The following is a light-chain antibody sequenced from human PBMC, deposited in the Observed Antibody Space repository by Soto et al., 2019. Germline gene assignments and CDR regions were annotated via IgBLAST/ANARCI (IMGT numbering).Light chain of an antibody. CDR3: AQHNSYPVT. J-gene: IGKJ4*01. V-gene: IGKV1-12*01. CDR1: QGISSW. CDR2: AAS. Sequence: DSQMTQSPSSASASVGDRVTITCRASQGISSWLAWYQQKPGKAPNLLIYAASSLHSGVPSRFSGSGSGTEFTLTISSLQPEDFATYHCAQHNSYPVTFGGGTKVDIK.